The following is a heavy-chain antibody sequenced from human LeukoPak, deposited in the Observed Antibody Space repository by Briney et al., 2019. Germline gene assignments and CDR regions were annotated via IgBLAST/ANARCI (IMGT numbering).Heavy chain of an antibody. V-gene: IGHV3-48*03. Sequence: GGSLRLSCAASGFTFSSYEMNWVRQAPGKGLEWVSYISSSGSTIYYADSVKGRFTISRDNAKNSLYLQMNSLRAEDTAVYYCARGLDITMVRGVTLNWFDPWGQGTLVTVSS. J-gene: IGHJ5*02. D-gene: IGHD3-10*01. CDR1: GFTFSSYE. CDR2: ISSSGSTI. CDR3: ARGLDITMVRGVTLNWFDP.